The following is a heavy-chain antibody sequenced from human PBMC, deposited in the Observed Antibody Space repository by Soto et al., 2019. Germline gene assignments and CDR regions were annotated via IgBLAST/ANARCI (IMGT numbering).Heavy chain of an antibody. J-gene: IGHJ4*02. CDR3: ARHWSYYDSSGYYPFIDY. CDR2: ISAYNGNT. Sequence: VKVSCKASGYTFTSYGISWVRQAPGQGLEWMGWISAYNGNTNYAQKLQGRVTMTTDTSTSTAYMELRSLRSDDTAVYYCARHWSYYDSSGYYPFIDYWGQGTLVTVSS. CDR1: GYTFTSYG. V-gene: IGHV1-18*01. D-gene: IGHD3-22*01.